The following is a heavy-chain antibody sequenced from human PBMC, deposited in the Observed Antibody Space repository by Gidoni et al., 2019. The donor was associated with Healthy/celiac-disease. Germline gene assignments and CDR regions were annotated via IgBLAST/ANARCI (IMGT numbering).Heavy chain of an antibody. CDR1: GGSFSGYY. V-gene: IGHV4-34*01. CDR3: VHSSGWYQDAFDI. D-gene: IGHD6-19*01. J-gene: IGHJ3*02. CDR2: INHSGST. Sequence: QVQLQQWGAGLLKPSETLSLTCAVYGGSFSGYYWSWIRQPPGKGLEWIGEINHSGSTNYNPSLKSRVTIPVDTSKNQFSLKLSSVAAADTAVYYCVHSSGWYQDAFDIWGQGTMVTVSS.